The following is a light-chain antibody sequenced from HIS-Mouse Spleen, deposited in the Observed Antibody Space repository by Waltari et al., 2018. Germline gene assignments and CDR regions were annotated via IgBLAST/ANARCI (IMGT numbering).Light chain of an antibody. CDR2: DVS. CDR3: SSYTSSSTWV. Sequence: QSALTQPASVSGSPGQSITIPCTGTSSDVGGYNYVSWYQQHPGKAPKLTIYDVSNRPSGVSNRFSGSKSGNTASLTISGLQAEDEADYYCSSYTSSSTWVFGGGTKLTVL. V-gene: IGLV2-14*03. J-gene: IGLJ3*02. CDR1: SSDVGGYNY.